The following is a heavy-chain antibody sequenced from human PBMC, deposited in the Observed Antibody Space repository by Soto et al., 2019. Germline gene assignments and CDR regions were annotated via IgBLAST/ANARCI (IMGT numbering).Heavy chain of an antibody. Sequence: QVQLQESGPSLVKPSGTLSLTCVITNASISSSNWWSWVRQAPGKGLERIGEIYHTGRTNYAPSLKIRVPMTIDKSTSRLSMRLTSLTAADTAVYYCVRDEAHYDILTGSRLGRAFDSWGQATMVTVST. J-gene: IGHJ3*02. CDR2: IYHTGRT. CDR3: VRDEAHYDILTGSRLGRAFDS. V-gene: IGHV4-4*02. D-gene: IGHD3-9*01. CDR1: NASISSSNW.